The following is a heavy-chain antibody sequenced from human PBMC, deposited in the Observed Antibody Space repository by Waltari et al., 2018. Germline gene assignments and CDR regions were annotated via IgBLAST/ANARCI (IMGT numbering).Heavy chain of an antibody. CDR3: ARDRIYRDYYDSSGYNNWFDP. J-gene: IGHJ5*02. D-gene: IGHD3-22*01. Sequence: QVQLQESGPGLVKPSETLSLTCTVSGGSIRSYYWSWLRQPAGQGLEWIGRIYTSGSTNYNPSLKSRVTMSVDTSKNQFSLKLSSVTAADTAVYYCARDRIYRDYYDSSGYNNWFDPWGQGTLVTVSS. CDR2: IYTSGST. V-gene: IGHV4-4*07. CDR1: GGSIRSYY.